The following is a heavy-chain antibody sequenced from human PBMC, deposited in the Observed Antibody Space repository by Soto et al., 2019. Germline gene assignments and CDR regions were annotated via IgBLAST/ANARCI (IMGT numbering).Heavy chain of an antibody. CDR1: GFTFSSYA. CDR2: ISGSGGGT. V-gene: IGHV3-23*01. CDR3: AKRGSGSYFDY. D-gene: IGHD3-10*01. J-gene: IGHJ4*02. Sequence: EVQLLESGGGLVQPGGSLRLSCAASGFTFSSYAMSWVRQAPGKGLEWVSVISGSGGGTYYADSVKGRSTISRDNSKNTLYLQMNSLRAEDTAVYYCAKRGSGSYFDYWGQGTLVTVSS.